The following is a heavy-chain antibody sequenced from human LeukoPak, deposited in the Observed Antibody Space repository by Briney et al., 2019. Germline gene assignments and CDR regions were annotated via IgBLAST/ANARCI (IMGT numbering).Heavy chain of an antibody. J-gene: IGHJ2*01. V-gene: IGHV4-4*08. CDR3: ARRAYYDSSGYHPTSGYFYL. Sequence: SETLSLTCTVSGGSIFSYYWNWIRQPPGKGLEWLGYIYSNGITNYSPSLRSRGTISIATSKNQISLRLTSVTAADTAIYYCARRAYYDSSGYHPTSGYFYLWGRGTLVTISS. D-gene: IGHD3-22*01. CDR2: IYSNGIT. CDR1: GGSIFSYY.